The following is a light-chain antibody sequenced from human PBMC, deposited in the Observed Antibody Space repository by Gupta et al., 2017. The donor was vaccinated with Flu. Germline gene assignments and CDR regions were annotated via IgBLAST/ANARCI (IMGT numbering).Light chain of an antibody. J-gene: IGKJ4*01. CDR3: RQALQTPLT. V-gene: IGKV2-28*01. CDR2: LAS. Sequence: VAPGEPASISGRSSQSRLDSSRYNYLDWYVQKPGQSPQLLILLASHRDTGVPDRFSGSGSGTDFTLKISRVEADDVGTYYCRQALQTPLTFGGGTKVEI. CDR1: QSRLDSSRYNY.